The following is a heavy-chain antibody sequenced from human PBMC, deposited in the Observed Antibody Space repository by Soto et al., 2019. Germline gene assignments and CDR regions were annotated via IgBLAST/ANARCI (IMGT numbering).Heavy chain of an antibody. Sequence: SVKVSYKASGYTFTRYTMNWVRQAPGQRLEWMGWINPDNGNTKSSQKFQDRVIITRDTSASTAYMDLSSLRSEDTAVYYCARGIATGQLDPWGQGTLVTVYS. CDR2: INPDNGNT. CDR3: ARGIATGQLDP. CDR1: GYTFTRYT. J-gene: IGHJ5*02. V-gene: IGHV1-3*01. D-gene: IGHD2-15*01.